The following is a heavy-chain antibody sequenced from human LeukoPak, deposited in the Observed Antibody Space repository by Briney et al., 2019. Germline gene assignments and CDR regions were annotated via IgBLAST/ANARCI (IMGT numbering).Heavy chain of an antibody. J-gene: IGHJ4*02. CDR2: INPCGSRT. V-gene: IGHV5-51*01. D-gene: IGHD5-18*01. CDR1: GDSFASFW. CDR3: ARQTAMGRSGDY. Sequence: QSLQISCKASGDSFASFWFGWVSQMPRKDLEWRGRINPCGSRTRYTPSLQGQVTISVDKSLTTAYLQWNSLKASDTAMYYCARQTAMGRSGDYWGQGTLVTVSS.